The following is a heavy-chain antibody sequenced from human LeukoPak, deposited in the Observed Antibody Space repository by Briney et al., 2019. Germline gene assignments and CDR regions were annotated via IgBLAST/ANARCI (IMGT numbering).Heavy chain of an antibody. CDR2: VFDSGST. CDR1: GASFSTNY. V-gene: IGHV4-59*01. Sequence: SETLSLTCSVSGASFSTNYWSWIRQPPGRGLEWVGYVFDSGSTNYNPSPKSRVTISVDTSTKQFSLRLSSVTAADTAVYYCARLYQQSKWKYYYYYMDVWGKGTAVTVSS. D-gene: IGHD1-1*01. CDR3: ARLYQQSKWKYYYYYMDV. J-gene: IGHJ6*03.